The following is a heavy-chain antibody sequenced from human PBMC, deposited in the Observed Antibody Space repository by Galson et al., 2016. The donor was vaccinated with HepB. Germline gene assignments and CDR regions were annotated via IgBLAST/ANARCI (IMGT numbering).Heavy chain of an antibody. CDR1: GFAFDDYA. CDR2: VTWNSGST. CDR3: AKDVDTGFGGGFDS. Sequence: SLRLSCAVSGFAFDDYAMHWVRQAPGKGLEWVSGVTWNSGSTGYAASVKGRFTISRDNAKNSLYLQMNSLRPEDTALYYCAKDVDTGFGGGFDSWGQGTLVTVSS. V-gene: IGHV3-9*01. J-gene: IGHJ4*02. D-gene: IGHD3-10*01.